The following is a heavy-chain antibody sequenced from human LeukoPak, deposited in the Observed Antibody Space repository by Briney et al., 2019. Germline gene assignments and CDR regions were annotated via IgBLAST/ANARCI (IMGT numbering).Heavy chain of an antibody. CDR3: ARDARGGIYDY. Sequence: ASVKVSCKASGYTFTSYDINWVRQATGQGLEWMGWISAYNGNTNYAQKLQGRVTMTTDTSTSTAYMELRSLRSDDTAVYYCARDARGGIYDYWGQGTLVTVSS. V-gene: IGHV1-18*01. CDR2: ISAYNGNT. J-gene: IGHJ4*02. D-gene: IGHD6-13*01. CDR1: GYTFTSYD.